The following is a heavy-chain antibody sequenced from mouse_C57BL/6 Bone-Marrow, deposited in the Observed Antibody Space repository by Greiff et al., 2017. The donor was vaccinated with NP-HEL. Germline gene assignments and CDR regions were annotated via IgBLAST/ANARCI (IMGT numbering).Heavy chain of an antibody. D-gene: IGHD2-5*01. CDR3: SRGDSKRFAY. CDR2: ISSGSSTI. CDR1: GFTFSDYG. Sequence: EVQGVESGGGLVKPGGSLKLSCAASGFTFSDYGMHWVRQAPEKGLEWVAYISSGSSTIYYADTVQGRFTISRDNAKNTLFMQMTSLRSEDTAMNYCSRGDSKRFAYWGQGTLVTVSA. J-gene: IGHJ3*01. V-gene: IGHV5-17*01.